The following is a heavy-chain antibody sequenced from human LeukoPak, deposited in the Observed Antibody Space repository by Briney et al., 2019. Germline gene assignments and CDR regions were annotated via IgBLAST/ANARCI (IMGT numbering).Heavy chain of an antibody. J-gene: IGHJ4*02. Sequence: ASVKVSCKASGYTFTSYVFSGVGQAPGQGLDWMGWISTYNGNTNYAQKLQGRVTMTTDTSTSTAYMELRSLRSDDTAVYYCAKGRGNSGSYYAGYWGQGTLVTVSS. CDR1: GYTFTSYV. V-gene: IGHV1-18*01. CDR2: ISTYNGNT. CDR3: AKGRGNSGSYYAGY. D-gene: IGHD1-26*01.